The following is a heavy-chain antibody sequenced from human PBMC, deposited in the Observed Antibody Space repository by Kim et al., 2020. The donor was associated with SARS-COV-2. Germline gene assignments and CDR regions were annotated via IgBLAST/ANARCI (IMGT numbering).Heavy chain of an antibody. CDR1: GYTFTSYA. V-gene: IGHV1-3*01. CDR2: INAGNGNT. J-gene: IGHJ3*02. D-gene: IGHD3-16*02. Sequence: ASVKVSCKASGYTFTSYAMHWVRQAPGQRLEWMGWINAGNGNTKYSQKFQGRVTITRDTSASTAYMELSSLRSEDTAVYYCARARIMITFGGVIVGADAFDIWGQGTMVTVSS. CDR3: ARARIMITFGGVIVGADAFDI.